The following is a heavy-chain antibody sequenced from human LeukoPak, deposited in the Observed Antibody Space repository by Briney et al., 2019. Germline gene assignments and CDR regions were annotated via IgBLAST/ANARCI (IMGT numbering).Heavy chain of an antibody. CDR3: ARVRHILEWLFLDY. V-gene: IGHV4-30-4*01. D-gene: IGHD3-3*01. CDR2: IYYSGST. J-gene: IGHJ4*02. Sequence: SETLSLTCTVSGGSISSGDYYWSWIRQPPGKGLEWIGYIYYSGSTYYNPSLKSRVTISVDTSKNQFSLKLSSVTAADTAVYYCARVRHILEWLFLDYWGQGTLVTVSS. CDR1: GGSISSGDYY.